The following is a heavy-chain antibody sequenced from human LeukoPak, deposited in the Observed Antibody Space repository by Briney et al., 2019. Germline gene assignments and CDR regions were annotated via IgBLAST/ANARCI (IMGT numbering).Heavy chain of an antibody. CDR1: GGSFTTYY. V-gene: IGHV4-34*01. Sequence: SETLSLTCAVYGGSFTTYYWSWIRQPPGKGLEWIGSINYSGSTYYNPSLKSRVTISVDTSKNQFSLKLSSVTAADTAVYYCARLVSGYDYLPDYWGQGTLVTVSS. J-gene: IGHJ4*02. CDR3: ARLVSGYDYLPDY. D-gene: IGHD5-12*01. CDR2: INYSGST.